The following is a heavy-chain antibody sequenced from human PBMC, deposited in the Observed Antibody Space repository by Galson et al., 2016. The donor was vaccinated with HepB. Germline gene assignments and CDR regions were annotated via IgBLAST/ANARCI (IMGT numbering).Heavy chain of an antibody. CDR3: AKRRGAAMIAAKVGDDF. V-gene: IGHV3-23*01. Sequence: SLRLSCAASGFTFSDSAMNWVRQAPGKGLEWVSSISVGGGSTYYADAVKGRFTISRDNSKSTLYLQINGLRVDDTAVYYCAKRRGAAMIAAKVGDDFWGQGTLVIVSS. J-gene: IGHJ4*02. CDR2: ISVGGGST. D-gene: IGHD1-26*01. CDR1: GFTFSDSA.